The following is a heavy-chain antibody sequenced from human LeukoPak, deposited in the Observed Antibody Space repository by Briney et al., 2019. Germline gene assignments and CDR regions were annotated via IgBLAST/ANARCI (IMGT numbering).Heavy chain of an antibody. Sequence: GGSLRLSCAASGFTFSSYAMHWVRQAPGKGLEWVVVISYDGSNKYYADSVKGRFTISRDNAKNSLYLQMNSLRAEDTAVYYCARDFSGMDVWGQGTTVTVSS. CDR2: ISYDGSNK. CDR1: GFTFSSYA. V-gene: IGHV3-30*04. CDR3: ARDFSGMDV. J-gene: IGHJ6*02.